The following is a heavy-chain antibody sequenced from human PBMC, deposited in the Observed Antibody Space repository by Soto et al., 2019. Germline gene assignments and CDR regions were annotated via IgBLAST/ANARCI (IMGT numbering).Heavy chain of an antibody. J-gene: IGHJ6*02. CDR1: GFTFSSYG. CDR2: IWYDGSNK. Sequence: GGSLRLSCAASGFTFSSYGMHWVRQAPGKGLEWVAVIWYDGSNKYYADSVKGRFTISRDNSKNTLYLQMNSLRAEDTAVYYCARGDPSSSWPYYYYGMDVWGQGTTVTVSS. V-gene: IGHV3-33*01. CDR3: ARGDPSSSWPYYYYGMDV. D-gene: IGHD6-13*01.